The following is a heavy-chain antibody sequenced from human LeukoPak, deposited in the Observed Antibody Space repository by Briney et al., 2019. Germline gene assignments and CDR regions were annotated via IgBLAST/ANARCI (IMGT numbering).Heavy chain of an antibody. CDR2: IYYSGST. CDR1: GGSISSYY. Sequence: SETLSLTCTVSGGSISSYYWSWIRQPPGKGLEWIGYIYYSGSTNYNPSLKSRVTISVDTSKNQFSLKLSSVTAADTAVYYCARDSSYYYYDSSGYFDYWGQGTLVTVSS. D-gene: IGHD3-22*01. V-gene: IGHV4-59*01. J-gene: IGHJ4*02. CDR3: ARDSSYYYYDSSGYFDY.